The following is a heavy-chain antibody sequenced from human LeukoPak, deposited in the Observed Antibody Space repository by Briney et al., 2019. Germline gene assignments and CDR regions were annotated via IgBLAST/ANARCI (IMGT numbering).Heavy chain of an antibody. J-gene: IGHJ6*03. D-gene: IGHD6-6*01. CDR1: GESFSGYY. V-gene: IGHV4-34*01. CDR2: VGDGGST. CDR3: ARHSYQLLIYYYYYLDV. Sequence: PETLSLTCAVYGESFSGYYWSWLRQPPGKRLEWIGEVGDGGSTNYNPSLKSRITISVDTSKNQFSLKLNSVTAADTAVYYCARHSYQLLIYYYYYLDVWGKGTTVTVSS.